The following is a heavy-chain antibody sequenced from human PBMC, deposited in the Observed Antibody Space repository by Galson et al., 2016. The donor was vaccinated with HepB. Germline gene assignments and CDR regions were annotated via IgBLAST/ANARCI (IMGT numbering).Heavy chain of an antibody. V-gene: IGHV1-69*13. D-gene: IGHD6-19*01. J-gene: IGHJ6*02. CDR3: ARDSRIGVPSYYYAMDV. Sequence: SVKVSCKASGGSFSNYAISWVRQAPGQGLEWVGGIIPMLGTTNYAQKFLGRVTITADESTSTVHMELNSLRSEDTAMFFCARDSRIGVPSYYYAMDVWGQGTTVTVSS. CDR1: GGSFSNYA. CDR2: IIPMLGTT.